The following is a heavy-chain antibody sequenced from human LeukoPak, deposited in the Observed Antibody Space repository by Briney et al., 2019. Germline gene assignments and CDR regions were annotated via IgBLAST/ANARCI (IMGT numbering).Heavy chain of an antibody. D-gene: IGHD5-12*01. CDR2: IYTSGST. V-gene: IGHV4-4*07. J-gene: IGHJ6*03. Sequence: SETLSLTCTVSGDSLSTTYWSWIRQPAGKGLEWIGRIYTSGSTNYNPSLKSRLTMSVDTSKNQFSLKLSSVTAADTAVYYCARVGYDFNDYYYYYMDVWGKGTTVTISS. CDR1: GDSLSTTY. CDR3: ARVGYDFNDYYYYYMDV.